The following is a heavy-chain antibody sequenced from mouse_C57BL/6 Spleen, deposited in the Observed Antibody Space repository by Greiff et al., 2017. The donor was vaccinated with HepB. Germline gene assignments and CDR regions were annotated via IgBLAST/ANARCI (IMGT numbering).Heavy chain of an antibody. J-gene: IGHJ1*03. CDR1: GYTFTSYT. Sequence: QVQLQQSGAELARPGASVKMSCKASGYTFTSYTMHWVKQRPGQGLEWIGYINPSSGYTKYNQKFKDKATLTADKSSSTAYMQLSSLTSEDSAVYYCASETHWYFDVWGTGTTVTVSS. CDR3: ASETHWYFDV. V-gene: IGHV1-4*01. CDR2: INPSSGYT.